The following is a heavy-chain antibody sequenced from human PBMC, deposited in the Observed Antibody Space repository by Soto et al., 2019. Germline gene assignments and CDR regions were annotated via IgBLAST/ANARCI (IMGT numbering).Heavy chain of an antibody. CDR3: ARDMSALPFGGSGRHNWFDP. CDR1: GGSISSGGYY. D-gene: IGHD3-10*01. J-gene: IGHJ5*02. V-gene: IGHV4-31*03. CDR2: IYYSGST. Sequence: SETLSLTCTVSGGSISSGGYYWSWIRQHPGKGLEWIGYIYYSGSTYYNPSLKSRVTISVDTSKNQFSLKLSSVTAADTAVYYCARDMSALPFGGSGRHNWFDPWGQGTLVTVSS.